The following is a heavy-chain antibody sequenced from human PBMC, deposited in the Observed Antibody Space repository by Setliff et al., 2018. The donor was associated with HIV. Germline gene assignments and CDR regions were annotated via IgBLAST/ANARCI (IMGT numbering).Heavy chain of an antibody. CDR3: ARLPTDYFADY. CDR1: GYSISGGYY. Sequence: SETLSLTCSVSGYSISGGYYWGWIRQPPGKGLEWIGTIYHSGSTYYNSSLKSRVAMSVDTSKNQFSLKLRSVTATDTAVYYCARLPTDYFADYWGQGTLVTVSS. J-gene: IGHJ4*02. V-gene: IGHV4-38-2*01. D-gene: IGHD5-12*01. CDR2: IYHSGST.